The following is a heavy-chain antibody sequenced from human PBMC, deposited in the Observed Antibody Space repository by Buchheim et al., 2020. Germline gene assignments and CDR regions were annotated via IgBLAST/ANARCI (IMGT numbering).Heavy chain of an antibody. CDR3: AKECTSGNSNNGPTDY. CDR2: ISYDGSNK. Sequence: QVQLVESGGGVVQPGRSLRLSCAASGFTFSSYGMHWVRQAPGKGLEWVAVISYDGSNKYYADSVKGRFTISRDNSKNTLYLQMNSLRAEDTAVYYCAKECTSGNSNNGPTDYWGQGTL. J-gene: IGHJ4*02. V-gene: IGHV3-30*18. CDR1: GFTFSSYG. D-gene: IGHD3-10*01.